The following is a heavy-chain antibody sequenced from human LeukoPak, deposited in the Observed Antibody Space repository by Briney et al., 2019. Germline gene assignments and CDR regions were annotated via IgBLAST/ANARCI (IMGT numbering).Heavy chain of an antibody. J-gene: IGHJ4*02. V-gene: IGHV3-21*01. CDR2: ISGNSNYI. D-gene: IGHD1-26*01. CDR3: ARDESGRRFDY. Sequence: PWGSLRLSCAASGFTFNDYSMNWVRQAPGKGLEWVSSISGNSNYIYYADSVKGRFTISRDNAKNSLYLHLNSLRGEDTAVYYCARDESGRRFDYWGQGTLVTVSS. CDR1: GFTFNDYS.